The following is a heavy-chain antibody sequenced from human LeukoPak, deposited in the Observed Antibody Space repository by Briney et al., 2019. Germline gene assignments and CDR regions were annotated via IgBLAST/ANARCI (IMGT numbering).Heavy chain of an antibody. Sequence: ASVKVSCKDSGGTFSKYTISWVRQRPGQGLEWMGGITPLFGTASYAPKFRDRVTMTRDTSTSTVYMELSSLRSEDTATYYCVTSEGGPRYSGRYHFDYWGQGALVTVSS. J-gene: IGHJ4*02. CDR1: GGTFSKYT. CDR3: VTSEGGPRYSGRYHFDY. V-gene: IGHV1-69*05. D-gene: IGHD1-26*01. CDR2: ITPLFGTA.